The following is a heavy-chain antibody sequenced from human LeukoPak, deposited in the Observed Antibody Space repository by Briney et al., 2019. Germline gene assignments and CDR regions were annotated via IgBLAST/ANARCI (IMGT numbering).Heavy chain of an antibody. CDR1: GFTFSSYE. CDR2: ISSSGSTI. Sequence: HPGGSLRLSCAASGFTFSSYEMNWVRQAPGKGLEWVSYISSSGSTIYYADSVKGRFTISRDNAKNSLYLQMNSLRAEDTAVYYCARVATRGAYFDYWGQGTLVTVPS. J-gene: IGHJ4*02. CDR3: ARVATRGAYFDY. D-gene: IGHD5-12*01. V-gene: IGHV3-48*03.